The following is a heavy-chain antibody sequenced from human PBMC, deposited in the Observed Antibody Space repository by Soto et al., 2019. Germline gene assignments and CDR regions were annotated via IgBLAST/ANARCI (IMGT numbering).Heavy chain of an antibody. CDR3: AREGSPYYDFWSGYYPYYYYGMDV. D-gene: IGHD3-3*01. Sequence: QVQLVQSGAEVKKPGSSVKVSCKASGGTFSSYAISWVRQAPGQGLEWMGGIIPIFGTANYAQKFQGRVTIPADKSTSTAYMELSSLRSEDTAVYYCAREGSPYYDFWSGYYPYYYYGMDVWGQGTTVTVSS. CDR1: GGTFSSYA. CDR2: IIPIFGTA. J-gene: IGHJ6*02. V-gene: IGHV1-69*06.